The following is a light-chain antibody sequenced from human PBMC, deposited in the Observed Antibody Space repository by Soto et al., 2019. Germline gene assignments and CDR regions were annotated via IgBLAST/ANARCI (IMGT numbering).Light chain of an antibody. CDR3: QSYDSSLRVV. V-gene: IGLV1-40*01. CDR1: SSNIGAGYD. Sequence: QSVLTQPPSVSGAPGQRVTISCTGSSSNIGAGYDVHWYQQLPGTAPKLLIYGNSNRPSWVPDRFSGSKSGTSASLAITGLQAEDEADYYCQSYDSSLRVVFGGGTKVTVL. J-gene: IGLJ2*01. CDR2: GNS.